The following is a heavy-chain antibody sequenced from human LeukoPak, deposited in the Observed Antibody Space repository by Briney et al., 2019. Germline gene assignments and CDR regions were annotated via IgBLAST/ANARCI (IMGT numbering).Heavy chain of an antibody. J-gene: IGHJ3*02. CDR1: GGSISSSSYY. Sequence: SETLSLTCTVSGGSISSSSYYWGWIRQPPGKGLEWIGSIYYSGSTYYNPSLKSRVTISVDTSKNQFSLKLSSVTAADTGVYYCASLAVAGNGNAFDIWGQGTMVTVSS. CDR3: ASLAVAGNGNAFDI. CDR2: IYYSGST. V-gene: IGHV4-39*01. D-gene: IGHD6-19*01.